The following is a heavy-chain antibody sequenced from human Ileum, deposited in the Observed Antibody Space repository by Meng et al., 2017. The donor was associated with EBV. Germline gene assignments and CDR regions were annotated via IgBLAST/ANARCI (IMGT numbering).Heavy chain of an antibody. J-gene: IGHJ4*02. Sequence: QLEPPVPGLVTLSPSQTLSLPFTVPSSSSGEYHWSWIRQPPGKGLEWIGFIDYGGSTYSNPSLKSRVTMSIDTSNNQFSLRLFSVTAADTAVYYCATYENGAAGKGYWGQGTLVTVSS. D-gene: IGHD6-13*01. CDR2: IDYGGST. V-gene: IGHV4-30-4*01. CDR1: VPSSSSGEYH. CDR3: ATYENGAAGKGY.